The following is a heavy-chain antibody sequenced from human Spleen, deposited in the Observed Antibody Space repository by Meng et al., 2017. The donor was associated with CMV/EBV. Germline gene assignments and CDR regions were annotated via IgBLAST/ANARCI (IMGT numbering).Heavy chain of an antibody. Sequence: KASGYNFDIYGITWVRQAPGQGLEWVGWVSAETGDTNYGQRFQGRVTVTADTFTKAAYMEMRSPRSDDSAIYYCARAGAAVTTNFDFWGQGTLVTVSS. J-gene: IGHJ4*02. CDR2: VSAETGDT. V-gene: IGHV1-18*01. CDR1: GYNFDIYG. D-gene: IGHD4-17*01. CDR3: ARAGAAVTTNFDF.